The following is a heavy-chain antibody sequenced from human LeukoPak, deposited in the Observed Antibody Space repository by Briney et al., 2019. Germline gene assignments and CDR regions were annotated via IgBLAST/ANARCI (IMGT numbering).Heavy chain of an antibody. V-gene: IGHV5-51*01. CDR1: GYTFTSYW. Sequence: GESLKISCKGSGYTFTSYWIGWVRQMPGKGLEWMGIIYPRNSDIRFSPSFQGQVTISADKSISTAYLQWSSLKASDTAMYYCARHRPTVVSNRDYYSYYSMDVWGSGTTVIVSS. J-gene: IGHJ6*04. CDR2: IYPRNSDI. CDR3: ARHRPTVVSNRDYYSYYSMDV. D-gene: IGHD4-23*01.